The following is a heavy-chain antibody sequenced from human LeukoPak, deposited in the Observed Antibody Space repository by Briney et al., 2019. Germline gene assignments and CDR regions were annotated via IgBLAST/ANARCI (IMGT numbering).Heavy chain of an antibody. D-gene: IGHD6-19*01. CDR3: ARVWYSSGWPLDY. J-gene: IGHJ4*02. Sequence: SETLSLTCAVSGGSIRSSSYFWGWIRQPPGKGLEWIGSIYYSGTTYFNPSLKSRVTISVDTSKNQFSLKLSSVTAADTAVHYCARVWYSSGWPLDYWGQGTLVTVSS. CDR1: GGSIRSSSYF. V-gene: IGHV4-39*07. CDR2: IYYSGTT.